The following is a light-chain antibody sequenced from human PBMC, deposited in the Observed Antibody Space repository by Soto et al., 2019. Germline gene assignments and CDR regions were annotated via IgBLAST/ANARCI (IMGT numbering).Light chain of an antibody. CDR3: SSYTSSSDLDV. Sequence: QSVLTQPVSLSCSFGHSITISCTGTRSDVGGYNYVSWYQQHPGKAPKLMIYDVSNRPSGVSNRFSGSKSGNTASLTISGLQAEDEADYYCSSYTSSSDLDVFGTGT. CDR2: DVS. CDR1: RSDVGGYNY. J-gene: IGLJ1*01. V-gene: IGLV2-14*01.